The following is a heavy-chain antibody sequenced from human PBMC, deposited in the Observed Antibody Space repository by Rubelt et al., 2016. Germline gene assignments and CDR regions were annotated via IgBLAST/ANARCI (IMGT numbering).Heavy chain of an antibody. D-gene: IGHD2-21*02. V-gene: IGHV3-23*01. CDR3: ARVVVTAILDAFDI. CDR1: GFTVSSNH. Sequence: CGGGLVQPGGSLRLSCAASGFTVSSNHMSWVRQAPGKGLEWVSSISASGGRTYYADSVKGRFSISRDNSKNTLSLHMNSLRAEDTAVYYCARVVVTAILDAFDIWGQGTMVTVSS. CDR2: ISASGGRT. J-gene: IGHJ3*02.